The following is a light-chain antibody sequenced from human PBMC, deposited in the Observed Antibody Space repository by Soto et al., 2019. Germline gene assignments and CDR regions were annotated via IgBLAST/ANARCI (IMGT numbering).Light chain of an antibody. J-gene: IGKJ2*01. CDR3: QQSYGSPRYT. Sequence: DIQMTQSPSSLSASVGDRVTITCRASQSMNTYLNWYQQRPGKAPRLLIYGAANLQRGVPSRFSGSGSGTDFTLTISSLQPEYFATYYCQQSYGSPRYTVGQGTKLEIK. CDR1: QSMNTY. V-gene: IGKV1-39*01. CDR2: GAA.